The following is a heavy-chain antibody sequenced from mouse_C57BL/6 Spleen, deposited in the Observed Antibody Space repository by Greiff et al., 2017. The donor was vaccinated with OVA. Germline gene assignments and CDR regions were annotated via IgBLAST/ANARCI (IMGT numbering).Heavy chain of an antibody. D-gene: IGHD2-2*01. CDR3: ARWDGYDGAWFAY. J-gene: IGHJ3*01. Sequence: VQLKESGPELVKPGASVKISCKASGYSFTDYNMNWVKQSNGKSLEWIGVINPNYGTTSYNQKFKGKATLTVDQSSSTSYMQLNSLTSEDSAVYDCARWDGYDGAWFAYWGKGTLVTVSA. CDR2: INPNYGTT. V-gene: IGHV1-39*01. CDR1: GYSFTDYN.